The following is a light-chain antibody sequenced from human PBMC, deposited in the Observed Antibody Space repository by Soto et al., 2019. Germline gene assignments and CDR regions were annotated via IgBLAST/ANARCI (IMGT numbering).Light chain of an antibody. CDR2: GAS. CDR1: QSLSSIY. J-gene: IGKJ5*01. CDR3: QQYGSPPIT. Sequence: EIVLTQSPGTLSLSPGEGATLSCRASQSLSSIYLAWYQQKPGQAPRLLIYGASSRATGIPDRFSGSGSGTDFSLTISRLEPEDFALYYCQQYGSPPITFGQGTRLEIE. V-gene: IGKV3-20*01.